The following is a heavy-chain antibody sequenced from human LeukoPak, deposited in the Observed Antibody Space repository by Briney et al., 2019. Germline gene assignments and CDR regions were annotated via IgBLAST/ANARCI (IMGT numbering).Heavy chain of an antibody. CDR2: INHSGST. V-gene: IGHV4-34*01. CDR3: ARGPPDCSSTSCYAFDAFDI. Sequence: PSETLSLTCAVYGGSFSGYYWSWIRQPPGKGLEWIGEINHSGSTNYNPSLKSRVTMSVDTSKNQFSLKVKSVTAADTAVYYCARGPPDCSSTSCYAFDAFDIWGQGTMVTVSS. CDR1: GGSFSGYY. J-gene: IGHJ3*02. D-gene: IGHD2-2*01.